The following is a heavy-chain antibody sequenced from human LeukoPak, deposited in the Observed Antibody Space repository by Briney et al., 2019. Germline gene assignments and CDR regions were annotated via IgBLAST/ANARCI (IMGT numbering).Heavy chain of an antibody. Sequence: GGSLRLSCAASGFTFSTYSMNWVRQAPGKGLEWVSSISRSGRHIYCADSMKGRFTVSRDNAKNSLYLQMNGLRAEDTAVYYCARVAEAAAFDYWGQGTLVTVSS. J-gene: IGHJ4*02. V-gene: IGHV3-21*01. CDR3: ARVAEAAAFDY. CDR2: ISRSGRHI. CDR1: GFTFSTYS. D-gene: IGHD6-13*01.